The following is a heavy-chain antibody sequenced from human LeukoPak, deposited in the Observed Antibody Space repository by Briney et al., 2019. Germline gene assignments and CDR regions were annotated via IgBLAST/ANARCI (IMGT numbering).Heavy chain of an antibody. CDR1: GGSISSYY. J-gene: IGHJ5*02. D-gene: IGHD2-2*01. CDR3: ARAIVVVPAAINWFDP. V-gene: IGHV4-4*08. Sequence: PSETLSLTCTVSGGSISSYYWSWIRQPPGKGLEWIGRIYTSGSTNYNPSLKSRVTISVDTSKNQFSLKLSSVTAADTAVYYCARAIVVVPAAINWFDPWGQGTLVTVSS. CDR2: IYTSGST.